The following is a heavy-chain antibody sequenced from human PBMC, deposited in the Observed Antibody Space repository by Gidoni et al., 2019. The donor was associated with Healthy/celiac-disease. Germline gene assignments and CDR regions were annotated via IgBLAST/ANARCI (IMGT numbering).Heavy chain of an antibody. CDR1: GFPLSSSA. J-gene: IGHJ4*02. V-gene: IGHV3-30-3*01. D-gene: IGHD2-2*01. CDR3: ARGRRVVPAAKADSSSLLDY. Sequence: QEQLVESGGGVVQPGRSLRLSCAASGFPLSSSAIPWVRQAPGKGLEWVAVISYDGSNKYYADSVKGRFTISRDNSKNTLYLQMNSLRAEDTAVYYCARGRRVVPAAKADSSSLLDYWGQGTLVTVSS. CDR2: ISYDGSNK.